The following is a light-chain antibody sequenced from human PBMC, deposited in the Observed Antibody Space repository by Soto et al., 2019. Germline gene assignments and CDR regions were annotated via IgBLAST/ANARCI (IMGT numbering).Light chain of an antibody. J-gene: IGLJ2*01. CDR3: GSYTSTTPLGV. CDR2: EVT. CDR1: SSDVGGFKF. Sequence: QSALTQPASVSGSPGQSITISCTGTSSDVGGFKFVSWYQHHPGKAPQLIIYEVTNRPSGVSNRFSGSKSGNTASLTISGLQAEDEADYYCGSYTSTTPLGVFGGGTKLTVL. V-gene: IGLV2-14*01.